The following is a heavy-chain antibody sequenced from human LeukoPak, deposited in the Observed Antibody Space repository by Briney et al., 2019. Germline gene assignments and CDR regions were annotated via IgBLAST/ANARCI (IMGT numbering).Heavy chain of an antibody. J-gene: IGHJ3*02. CDR2: IGATGDT. CDR1: GLTFSSYD. Sequence: GGSLRLSCAASGLTFSSYDMHWVRQAPGKGLEWVSSIGATGDTYYAGSVKGRFTISRENAKKSLYLQMSSLRAEVTAVYFCVLGAYWNDDKNAFHIWGPGTMVTVSS. CDR3: VLGAYWNDDKNAFHI. V-gene: IGHV3-13*01. D-gene: IGHD1-1*01.